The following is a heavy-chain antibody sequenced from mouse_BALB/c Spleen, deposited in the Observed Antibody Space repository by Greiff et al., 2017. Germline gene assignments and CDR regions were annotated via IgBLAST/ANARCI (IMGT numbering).Heavy chain of an antibody. CDR2: ISSGSSTI. J-gene: IGHJ1*01. V-gene: IGHV5-17*02. CDR3: ARADYYGSWYFDV. CDR1: GFTFSSFG. Sequence: EVQRVESGGGLVQPGGSRKLSCAASGFTFSSFGMHWVRQAPEKGLEWVAYISSGSSTIYYADTVKGRFTISRDNPKNTLFLQMTSLRSEDTAMYYCARADYYGSWYFDVWGAGTTVTVSS. D-gene: IGHD1-1*01.